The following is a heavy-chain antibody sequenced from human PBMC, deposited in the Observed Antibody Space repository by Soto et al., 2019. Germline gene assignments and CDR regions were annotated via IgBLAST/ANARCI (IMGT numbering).Heavy chain of an antibody. CDR3: ARQGFGALHGLGYV. CDR2: VHHSWCS. V-gene: IGHV4-59*08. J-gene: IGHJ6*02. Sequence: QVQLQESGPGLVKPSETLSLSCTVSGGFISSYYWSWIRQPPGKGMEWIGYVHHSWCSTYNTSLQSQASISIDTAKSQFSLNQTSVTATDTAVYYCARQGFGALHGLGYVGCQGTTDTVSS. D-gene: IGHD3-10*01. CDR1: GGFISSYY.